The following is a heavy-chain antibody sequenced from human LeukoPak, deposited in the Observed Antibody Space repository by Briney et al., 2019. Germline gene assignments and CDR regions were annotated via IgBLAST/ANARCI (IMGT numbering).Heavy chain of an antibody. CDR3: AKDRGGLEQWLVQSSGSYGFDY. D-gene: IGHD6-19*01. Sequence: GGSLRLSCAASGFTFSSYAMSWVRQAPGKGLEWVSAISGSGGSTYYADSVKVRFTISRDNSKNTLYLQMNSLRAEDTAVYYCAKDRGGLEQWLVQSSGSYGFDYWGQGTLVTVSS. J-gene: IGHJ4*02. CDR1: GFTFSSYA. CDR2: ISGSGGST. V-gene: IGHV3-23*01.